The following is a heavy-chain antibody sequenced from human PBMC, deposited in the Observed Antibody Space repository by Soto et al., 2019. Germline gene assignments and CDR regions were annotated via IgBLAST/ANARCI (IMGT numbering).Heavy chain of an antibody. J-gene: IGHJ4*02. Sequence: SVKVSCKASGGTFSSYAISWVRQAPGQVLEWMGGIIPIFGTANYAQKFQGRVTITADKSTSTAYMELSSLRSEDTAVYSCAREYYGSGSYYNVMGYWGQGTLVTVSS. D-gene: IGHD3-10*01. V-gene: IGHV1-69*06. CDR1: GGTFSSYA. CDR2: IIPIFGTA. CDR3: AREYYGSGSYYNVMGY.